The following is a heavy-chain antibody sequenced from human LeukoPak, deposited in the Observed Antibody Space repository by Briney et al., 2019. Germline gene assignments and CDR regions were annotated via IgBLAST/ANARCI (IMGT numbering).Heavy chain of an antibody. CDR2: IYYSGST. Sequence: SETLSLTCTVSGGSISSYYWSWIRQPPGKGLEWIGYIYYSGSTNYNPSLKSRVTISVDTSKNQFSLKLSSVTAAATAVYYCARHLGYNWFDPWGQGTLVTVSS. J-gene: IGHJ5*02. CDR1: GGSISSYY. CDR3: ARHLGYNWFDP. V-gene: IGHV4-59*08. D-gene: IGHD3-16*01.